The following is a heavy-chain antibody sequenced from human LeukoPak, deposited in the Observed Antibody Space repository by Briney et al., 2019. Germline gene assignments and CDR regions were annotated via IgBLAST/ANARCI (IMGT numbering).Heavy chain of an antibody. J-gene: IGHJ4*02. V-gene: IGHV3-48*03. Sequence: GGSLRLSCEASGFTFRSYDMNWVRQAPGRGLEWVSCISSSGSTIYYADSVKGRFTISRDNAKTSLYLQMDSLRVEDTAVYYCARERDGYNDFDYWGQGALVTVSS. D-gene: IGHD5-24*01. CDR2: ISSSGSTI. CDR3: ARERDGYNDFDY. CDR1: GFTFRSYD.